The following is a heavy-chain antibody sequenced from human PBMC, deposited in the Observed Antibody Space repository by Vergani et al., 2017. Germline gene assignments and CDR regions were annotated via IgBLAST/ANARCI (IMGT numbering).Heavy chain of an antibody. CDR3: AKYSGVDSEYCQH. Sequence: QVQLQESGPGLVKPSQTLSLTCTVSGGSISSDHYYWSWIRQPPGKGLEWTGYISYSGFTYYTPSLESRVTISVETSKNQFSLKLSSVTAADTAVYYCAKYSGVDSEYCQHWGQGTLVTVSS. J-gene: IGHJ1*01. D-gene: IGHD1-26*01. CDR1: GGSISSDHYY. V-gene: IGHV4-30-4*01. CDR2: ISYSGFT.